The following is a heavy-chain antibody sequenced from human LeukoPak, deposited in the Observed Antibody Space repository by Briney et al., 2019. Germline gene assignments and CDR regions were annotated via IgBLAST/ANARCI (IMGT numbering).Heavy chain of an antibody. J-gene: IGHJ5*02. CDR2: IYYSGST. CDR3: ARSASYYDFWSGPNWFDP. CDR1: GGSISSYY. V-gene: IGHV4-59*01. D-gene: IGHD3-3*01. Sequence: SETLSLTCTVSGGSISSYYWSWIRQPPGKGLEWIGYIYYSGSTNYNPSLKSRVTISVDTSKNQFSLKLSSVTAADTAVYHCARSASYYDFWSGPNWFDPWGQGTLVTVSS.